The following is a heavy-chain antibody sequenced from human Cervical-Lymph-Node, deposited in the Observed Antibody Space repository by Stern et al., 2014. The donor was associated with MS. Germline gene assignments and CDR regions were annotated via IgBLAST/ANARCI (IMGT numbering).Heavy chain of an antibody. D-gene: IGHD5-18*01. CDR1: GFTFSSYA. J-gene: IGHJ4*02. Sequence: VQLVESGGGVVQPGRSLRLSCAASGFTFSSYAMHWVRQAPGKGLEWVAVISYDGSNKYYAYSVKGRFTISRDNSKNTLYLQMNSLRAEDTAVYYCARGPRYSSYFDYWGQGTLVTVSS. V-gene: IGHV3-30*01. CDR2: ISYDGSNK. CDR3: ARGPRYSSYFDY.